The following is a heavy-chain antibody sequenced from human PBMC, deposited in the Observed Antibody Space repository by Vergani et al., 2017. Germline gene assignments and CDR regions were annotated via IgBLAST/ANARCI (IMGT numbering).Heavy chain of an antibody. D-gene: IGHD3-22*01. V-gene: IGHV4-59*01. CDR2: IYYSGST. Sequence: QVQLQESGPGLVKPSETLSLPCTVSGGSISSYHWSWIRPPPGKGLEWVGYIYYSGSTNYNPSLKSRVTISVDTSKNQFSLKLSSVTAADTAVYYCARSQPYDSCGYYPGWVDPWGQGTLVTVSS. CDR1: GGSISSYH. CDR3: ARSQPYDSCGYYPGWVDP. J-gene: IGHJ5*02.